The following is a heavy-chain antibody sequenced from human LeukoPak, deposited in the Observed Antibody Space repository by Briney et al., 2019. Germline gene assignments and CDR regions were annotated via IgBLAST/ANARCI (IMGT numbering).Heavy chain of an antibody. Sequence: GGSLRLSCAASEFSVSSYYLTWVPQPPGKELEWVSVYYSNGHFSYADSVQGRFTISRDNSGNTVYLQMDNLRPEDTAVYFCARGKLNPYESTSYFGPFDCWGQGTLVTVSS. D-gene: IGHD3-22*01. CDR2: YYSNGHF. J-gene: IGHJ4*02. CDR3: ARGKLNPYESTSYFGPFDC. V-gene: IGHV3-53*01. CDR1: EFSVSSYY.